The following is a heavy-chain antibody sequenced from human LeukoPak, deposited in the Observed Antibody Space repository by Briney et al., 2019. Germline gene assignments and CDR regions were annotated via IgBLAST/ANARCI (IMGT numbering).Heavy chain of an antibody. CDR1: GYTFTSYG. CDR3: ARAGSGTMVRGNWFDP. CDR2: ISAYNGNT. V-gene: IGHV1-18*04. D-gene: IGHD3-10*01. Sequence: GASVKVSCEASGYTFTSYGISWVRQAPGQGLEWMGWISAYNGNTNYAQKLQGRVTMTTDISTSTAYMELRSLRSDDTAAYYCARAGSGTMVRGNWFDPWGQGTLVTVSS. J-gene: IGHJ5*02.